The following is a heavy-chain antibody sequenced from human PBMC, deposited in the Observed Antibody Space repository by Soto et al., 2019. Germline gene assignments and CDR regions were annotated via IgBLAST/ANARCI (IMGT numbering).Heavy chain of an antibody. CDR2: ISAYNGNT. Sequence: ASVKVSCKASGYTFTSYGISWVRQAPGQGLEWMGWISAYNGNTNYAQKLQGRVTMTTDTSTSTAYMELRSLRSDDTAVYYCARSGYCSSTSCYIHYYYYMDVWGKGTRVTVSS. J-gene: IGHJ6*03. CDR1: GYTFTSYG. V-gene: IGHV1-18*01. CDR3: ARSGYCSSTSCYIHYYYYMDV. D-gene: IGHD2-2*02.